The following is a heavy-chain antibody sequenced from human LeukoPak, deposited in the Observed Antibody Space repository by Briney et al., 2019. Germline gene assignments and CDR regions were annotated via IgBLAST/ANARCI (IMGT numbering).Heavy chain of an antibody. J-gene: IGHJ2*01. CDR2: IGAYNGNT. Sequence: SEHVSCKASGDTFTSDGISWVRHGPGQGLERMGWIGAYNGNTNYAQKLQGRVTMTTDTSTSTAYMELRSLRSDETAVYYCARDPSIAVAASVLYFDLWGRGTLVTVPS. V-gene: IGHV1-18*01. CDR3: ARDPSIAVAASVLYFDL. CDR1: GDTFTSDG. D-gene: IGHD6-19*01.